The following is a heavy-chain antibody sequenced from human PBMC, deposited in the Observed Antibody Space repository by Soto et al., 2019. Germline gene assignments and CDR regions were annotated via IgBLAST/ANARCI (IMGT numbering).Heavy chain of an antibody. D-gene: IGHD2-15*01. CDR2: IYSGGST. V-gene: IGHV3-53*04. Sequence: EVQLVESGGGLVQPGGSLRLSCAASEFTVTSNYMSWVRQAPGKGLGWVSVIYSGGSTYYADFVKGRFTISRDNSKNTVYLQMNSLRAEDTAVYYCARATYCTGGNCLLDYWGQGTLVTVSS. CDR3: ARATYCTGGNCLLDY. J-gene: IGHJ4*02. CDR1: EFTVTSNY.